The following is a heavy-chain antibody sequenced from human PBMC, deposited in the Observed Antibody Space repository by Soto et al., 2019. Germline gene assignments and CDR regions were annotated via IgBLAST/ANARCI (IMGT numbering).Heavy chain of an antibody. CDR3: ARDLPSSGAFDY. CDR1: GFTFSDYY. Sequence: GGSLRLSCAASGFTFSDYYMTWIRQAPGKGLEWVSYISSTSSYANYADSVKGRFTVARDNSKHMVFLQMNSLRTEDTAVYSCARDLPSSGAFDYWGQGTLVTVSS. V-gene: IGHV3-11*06. D-gene: IGHD2-8*02. CDR2: ISSTSSYA. J-gene: IGHJ4*02.